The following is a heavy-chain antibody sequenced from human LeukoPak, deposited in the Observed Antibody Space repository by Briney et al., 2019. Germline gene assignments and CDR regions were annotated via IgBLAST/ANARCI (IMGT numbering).Heavy chain of an antibody. Sequence: PGGSLRLSCAASGFTFSSYAMSWVRQAPGKGLEWVSAISCSGGSTYYADSVKGRFTISRDNSKNTLYLQMNSLRAEDTAVYYCAKGPVEYYDFWSGYSRVSGYFDYWGQGTLVTVSS. CDR1: GFTFSSYA. CDR3: AKGPVEYYDFWSGYSRVSGYFDY. J-gene: IGHJ4*02. CDR2: ISCSGGST. V-gene: IGHV3-23*01. D-gene: IGHD3-3*01.